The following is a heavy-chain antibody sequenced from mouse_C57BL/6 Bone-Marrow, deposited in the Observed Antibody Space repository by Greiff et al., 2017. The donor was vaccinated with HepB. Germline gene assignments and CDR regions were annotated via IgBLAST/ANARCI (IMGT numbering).Heavy chain of an antibody. V-gene: IGHV5-17*01. J-gene: IGHJ4*01. CDR1: GFTFSDYG. Sequence: EVMLVESGGGLVKPGGSLKLSCAASGFTFSDYGMHWVRQAPEKGLEWVAYISSGSSTIYYADTVKGRFTISRDNAKNTLFLQMTSLRSEDTAMYYCAREKIITTGDAMDYWGQGTSVTVSS. D-gene: IGHD1-1*01. CDR2: ISSGSSTI. CDR3: AREKIITTGDAMDY.